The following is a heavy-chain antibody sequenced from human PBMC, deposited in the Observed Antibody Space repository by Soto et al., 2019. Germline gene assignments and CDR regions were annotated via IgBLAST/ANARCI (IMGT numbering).Heavy chain of an antibody. Sequence: EVQLVESGGGLVQPGGSLRLSCVDSGFTFSSYWMSWVHQAPVKGLEWVGNIKQDGSEENYVDSVKGRFTISRDNAKNSMYLQMNSLRVEDMAVYDCARIAASGRGWDVWGQGTTVVVSS. D-gene: IGHD6-13*01. CDR3: ARIAASGRGWDV. V-gene: IGHV3-7*01. J-gene: IGHJ6*02. CDR1: GFTFSSYW. CDR2: IKQDGSEE.